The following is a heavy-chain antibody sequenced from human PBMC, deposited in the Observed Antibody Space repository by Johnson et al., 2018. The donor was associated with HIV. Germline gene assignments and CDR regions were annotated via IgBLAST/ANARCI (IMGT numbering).Heavy chain of an antibody. CDR1: GFTFRSYG. D-gene: IGHD5-18*01. Sequence: VESGGGVVQPGGSLRLSCAASGFTFRSYGMHWVRQAPGKGLERVAFIRHDGSTKYYADSVKGRFAISRDNSKTTLSLQMNSLRAEDTAVYYCARDGRDLVTRGGFDVWGPGTVVTVSS. J-gene: IGHJ3*01. V-gene: IGHV3-30*02. CDR3: ARDGRDLVTRGGFDV. CDR2: IRHDGSTK.